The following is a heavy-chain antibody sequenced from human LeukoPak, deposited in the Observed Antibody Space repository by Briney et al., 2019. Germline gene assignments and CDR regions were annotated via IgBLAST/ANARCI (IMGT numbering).Heavy chain of an antibody. V-gene: IGHV3-30*03. CDR2: ISYDGSNK. Sequence: LSLTCTVSGYSISSGYFWGWIRQTPGKGLEWVAVISYDGSNKYYADSVKGRFTISRDNSKNTLYLQMNSLRAEDTAVYYCARDGRVLRYFDWLNPYYYYYMDVWGKGTTVTVSS. CDR1: GYSISSGY. J-gene: IGHJ6*03. D-gene: IGHD3-9*01. CDR3: ARDGRVLRYFDWLNPYYYYYMDV.